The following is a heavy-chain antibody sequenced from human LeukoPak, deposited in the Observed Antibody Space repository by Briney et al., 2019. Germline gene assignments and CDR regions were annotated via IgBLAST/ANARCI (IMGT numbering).Heavy chain of an antibody. J-gene: IGHJ6*02. Sequence: GASVKVSCKASGYTFTSYGISWVRQAPGQGLEWMGWISAYNGNTNYAQKVQGRVTMTTDTSTSTAYMELRSLRSDDTAVYYCAREETHHVYHGMDVWGQGTMVTVSS. CDR3: AREETHHVYHGMDV. CDR2: ISAYNGNT. CDR1: GYTFTSYG. V-gene: IGHV1-18*01. D-gene: IGHD1-14*01.